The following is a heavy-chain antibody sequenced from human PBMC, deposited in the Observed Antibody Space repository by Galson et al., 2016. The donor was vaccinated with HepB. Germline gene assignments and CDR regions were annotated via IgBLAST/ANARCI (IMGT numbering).Heavy chain of an antibody. CDR1: GFTFSSYA. V-gene: IGHV3-30-3*01. D-gene: IGHD5-18*01. CDR2: ISYDGTNK. J-gene: IGHJ4*02. CDR3: ARDQIRNEKYTYGCLRY. Sequence: SLRLSCAASGFTFSSYALHWVRQAPGKGLECMAVISYDGTNKYYADSVKGRFTISRDNSKNTLYLQMNSLRADDTAVYYCARDQIRNEKYTYGCLRYWGQGTLVTVSS.